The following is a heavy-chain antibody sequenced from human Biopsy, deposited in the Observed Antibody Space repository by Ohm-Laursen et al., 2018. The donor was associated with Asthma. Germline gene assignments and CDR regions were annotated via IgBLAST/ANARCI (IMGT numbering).Heavy chain of an antibody. V-gene: IGHV3-23*01. J-gene: IGHJ4*02. D-gene: IGHD1-26*01. Sequence: GSLRLSCAASGFTFGDYAMSWFRQAPGKGLEWVSSISSSGASTYYADSVKGRFTISRDNSKNTLYLQMSSLRADDTAVYYCAKGGTYTTDRYAYWGQGSLVTVSS. CDR2: ISSSGAST. CDR1: GFTFGDYA. CDR3: AKGGTYTTDRYAY.